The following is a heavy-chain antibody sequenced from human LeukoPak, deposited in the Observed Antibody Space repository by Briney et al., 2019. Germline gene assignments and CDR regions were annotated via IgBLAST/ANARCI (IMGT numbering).Heavy chain of an antibody. CDR2: SYYSGST. CDR1: GGSISSGGYY. Sequence: SQTLSLTCTVSGGSISSGGYYWSWIRQHRGKGLEWIGYSYYSGSTYYNPSLKSRVTISVDTSKNQFSLKLSSVTAADTAVYYCARWYSGSYRIDYWGQGTLVTVSS. V-gene: IGHV4-31*03. CDR3: ARWYSGSYRIDY. J-gene: IGHJ4*02. D-gene: IGHD1-26*01.